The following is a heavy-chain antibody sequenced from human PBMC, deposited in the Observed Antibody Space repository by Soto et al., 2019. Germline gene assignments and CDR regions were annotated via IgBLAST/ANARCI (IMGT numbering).Heavy chain of an antibody. V-gene: IGHV4-39*07. CDR1: GGSISSSSSY. J-gene: IGHJ5*02. D-gene: IGHD5-12*01. CDR3: ARDHGYSGYDINWFDP. Sequence: SETLSLTCTVSGGSISSSSSYWGWIRQPPGKGLEWVGSIYYLGNTYYNPSLGSRVTISVDTSKNQFSLKLSSVTAADTAVYYCARDHGYSGYDINWFDPWGQGTLVTVSS. CDR2: IYYLGNT.